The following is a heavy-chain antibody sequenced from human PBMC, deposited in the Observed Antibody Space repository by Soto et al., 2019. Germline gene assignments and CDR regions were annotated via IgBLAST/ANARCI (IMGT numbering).Heavy chain of an antibody. J-gene: IGHJ4*02. Sequence: LSLTYTVSGGSITSDYSCWSWIRQPPGEGLEWIGHIFDSGTTYTNPSLRSQVAISLDTSKNHFSLTLSSVTAADTAVYYCARGPSGDKVHYWGQGALVTVSS. V-gene: IGHV4-30-4*01. CDR2: IFDSGTT. CDR1: GGSITSDYSC. CDR3: ARGPSGDKVHY. D-gene: IGHD7-27*01.